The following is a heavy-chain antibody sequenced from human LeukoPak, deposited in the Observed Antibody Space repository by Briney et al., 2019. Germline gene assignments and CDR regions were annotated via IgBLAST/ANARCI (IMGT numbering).Heavy chain of an antibody. V-gene: IGHV3-74*01. CDR2: INSDGSST. J-gene: IGHJ4*02. CDR3: VRRNY. Sequence: VRXAPGKGLVWVSRINSDGSSTTYADSVKGRFTISRDNAKNTLYLQMNSLRAEDTAVYYCVRRNYWGQGTLVTVSS.